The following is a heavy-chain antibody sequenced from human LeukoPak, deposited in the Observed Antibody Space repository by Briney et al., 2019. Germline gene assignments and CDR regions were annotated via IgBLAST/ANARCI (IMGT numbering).Heavy chain of an antibody. D-gene: IGHD3-3*01. V-gene: IGHV4-61*08. J-gene: IGHJ4*02. CDR1: GDSVSSGAYY. CDR2: VYYSGGT. CDR3: ARDKDGVVIFH. Sequence: SETLSLTCTVSGDSVSSGAYYWNWLRQHPGKGLEWFGYVYYSGGTYYNPSLKSRVTISVDTSKNQFSLKLSSVTAADTAVYYCARDKDGVVIFHWGQGTLVTVSS.